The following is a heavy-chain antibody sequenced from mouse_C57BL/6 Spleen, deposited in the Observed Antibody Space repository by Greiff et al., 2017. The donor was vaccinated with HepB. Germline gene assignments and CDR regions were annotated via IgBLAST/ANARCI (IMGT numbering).Heavy chain of an antibody. CDR3: AREGTVGNYWFAY. Sequence: QVTLKESGAELARPGASVKLSCKASGYTFTSYGISWVKQRTGQGLEWIGEIYPRSGNTYYNEQFKGKATLTADKSSSTAYMELRSLTSEDSAVYFCAREGTVGNYWFAYWGQGTLVTVSA. V-gene: IGHV1-81*01. CDR2: IYPRSGNT. J-gene: IGHJ3*01. CDR1: GYTFTSYG. D-gene: IGHD2-1*01.